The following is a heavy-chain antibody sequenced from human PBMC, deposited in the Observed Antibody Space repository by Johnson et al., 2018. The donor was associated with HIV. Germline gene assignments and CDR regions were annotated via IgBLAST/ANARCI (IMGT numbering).Heavy chain of an antibody. CDR1: GFRFSSYW. J-gene: IGHJ3*02. CDR2: IKQDGSET. CDR3: AKDRWLVLLQDAFDI. Sequence: EKLVESGGGLVQPGRSLRLSCAGSGFRFSSYWMSWVRQAPGKGLEWVANIKQDGSETFYADSVKGRFIISRDNARNSVFLQMNSLRAEDKAVYYCAKDRWLVLLQDAFDICGPGTMVTVSS. D-gene: IGHD2-15*01. V-gene: IGHV3-7*01.